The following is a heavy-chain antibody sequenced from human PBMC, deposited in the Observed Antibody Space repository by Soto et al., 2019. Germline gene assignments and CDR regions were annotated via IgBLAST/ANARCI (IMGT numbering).Heavy chain of an antibody. CDR3: ARVFMRGPNKAGSSGWYNAFDI. V-gene: IGHV3-30*03. D-gene: IGHD6-19*01. CDR2: ISYDGSNK. CDR1: GFTFSSYS. Sequence: GGSLRLSCAASGFTFSSYSMNWVRQAPGKGLEWVAVISYDGSNKYYADSVKGRFTISRDNSKNTLYLQMNSLRAEDTAVYYCARVFMRGPNKAGSSGWYNAFDIWGQGTMVTVSS. J-gene: IGHJ3*02.